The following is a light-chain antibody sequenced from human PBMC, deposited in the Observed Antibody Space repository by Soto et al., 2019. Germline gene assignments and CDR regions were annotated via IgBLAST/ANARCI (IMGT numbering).Light chain of an antibody. CDR2: GAS. CDR3: QQYGSSPYT. Sequence: EIELTQSPGTLSLSPGERATLSCRASQSVSSTYLAWYQQKPGQAPRLLIYGASSRATGIPDRISGSGSGTDFTLTISRLEPEDFAVYYCQQYGSSPYTFGQGTKLEIK. V-gene: IGKV3-20*01. J-gene: IGKJ2*01. CDR1: QSVSSTY.